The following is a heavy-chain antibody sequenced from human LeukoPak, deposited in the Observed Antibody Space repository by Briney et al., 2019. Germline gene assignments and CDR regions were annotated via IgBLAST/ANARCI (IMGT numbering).Heavy chain of an antibody. Sequence: SETLSLTCTVSSGSITSYYWSWIRQPPGKGLEWIGYIYYSGSTNYNPSLKSRVTISVDTSKKQFSLKLNSVTAADTAVYYCARTPLGDSSSWPYYFHYWGQGTLVTVSS. CDR3: ARTPLGDSSSWPYYFHY. D-gene: IGHD6-13*01. V-gene: IGHV4-59*01. CDR1: SGSITSYY. J-gene: IGHJ4*02. CDR2: IYYSGST.